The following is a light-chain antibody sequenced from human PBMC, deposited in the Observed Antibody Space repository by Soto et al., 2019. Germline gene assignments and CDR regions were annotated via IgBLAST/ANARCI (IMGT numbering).Light chain of an antibody. CDR2: GTS. V-gene: IGKV3-20*01. CDR1: QRVSSSY. Sequence: EIVLTQSPGTLSLSPGERATLSCRASQRVSSSYLAWYQQKPGQAPRLLIYGTSSRATGIPDRFSGSGSETDFTLTISRLEPEDFAVYFCQQYGSSRTFGQGTKVDIK. J-gene: IGKJ1*01. CDR3: QQYGSSRT.